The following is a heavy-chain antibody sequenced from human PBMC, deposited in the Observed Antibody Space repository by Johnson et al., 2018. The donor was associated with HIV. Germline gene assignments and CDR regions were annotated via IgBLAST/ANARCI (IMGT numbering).Heavy chain of an antibody. D-gene: IGHD4-17*01. CDR1: GFTFSSYG. CDR2: ISYEGSNK. Sequence: QVQLVESGGGVVQPGGSLRLSCAASGFTFSSYGMHWVRQAPGTGLEWVAVISYEGSNKYYAAPVKGRFTISRDNSKNTLYLHMNSLRAEDTAVYYCARGMTTVTNHDAFDIWGQGTMVTVSS. CDR3: ARGMTTVTNHDAFDI. J-gene: IGHJ3*02. V-gene: IGHV3-30*19.